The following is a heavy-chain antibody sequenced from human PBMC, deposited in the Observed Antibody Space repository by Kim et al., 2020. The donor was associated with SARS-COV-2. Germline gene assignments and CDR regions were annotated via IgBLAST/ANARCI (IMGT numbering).Heavy chain of an antibody. Sequence: SGPTLVNPTQTLTLTCSFSGFSLTPDRLVGVTLVLQPPGRALEWLALIYGNYEKRYTPSLKSRLTIAKDTTENRVVLTLTNVDPVDTGTYYCAHDSPGLYGFDVWGQGTTVTVSS. CDR3: AHDSPGLYGFDV. V-gene: IGHV2-5*01. J-gene: IGHJ6*02. D-gene: IGHD2-8*01. CDR2: IYGNYEK. CDR1: GFSLTPDRLVG.